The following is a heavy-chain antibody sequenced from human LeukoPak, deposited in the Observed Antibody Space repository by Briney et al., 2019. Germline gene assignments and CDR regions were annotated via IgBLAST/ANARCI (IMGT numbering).Heavy chain of an antibody. CDR3: ARGRNGNYYDSSGYYPY. D-gene: IGHD3-22*01. CDR1: GFTFSSYD. CDR2: IGTLGDT. J-gene: IGHJ4*02. Sequence: GGSLRLSCAASGFTFSSYDMRWVRQATRKGLEWVSAIGTLGDTSYPDSVKGRFTISRENAKNSLYLQMNNLRAGDTAVYYCARGRNGNYYDSSGYYPYWGQGTLVTVSS. V-gene: IGHV3-13*01.